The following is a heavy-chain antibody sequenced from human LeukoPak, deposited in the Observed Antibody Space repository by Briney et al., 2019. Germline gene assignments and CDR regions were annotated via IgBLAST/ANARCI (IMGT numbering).Heavy chain of an antibody. CDR3: ARDVQGWDRGMDV. D-gene: IGHD1-26*01. V-gene: IGHV4-59*01. CDR2: IYYNGST. J-gene: IGHJ6*03. CDR1: GGSISSYY. Sequence: KASETLSLTCSVSGGSISSYYWSWTRQPPGKGLEWIGYIYYNGSTIYNPSLKSRVTISVDTSKNQFSLKLSSVTAADTAVYYCARDVQGWDRGMDVWGKGTTVTVSS.